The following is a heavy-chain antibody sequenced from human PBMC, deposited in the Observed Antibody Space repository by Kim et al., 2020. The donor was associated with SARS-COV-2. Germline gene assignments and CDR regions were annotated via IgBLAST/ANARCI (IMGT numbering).Heavy chain of an antibody. V-gene: IGHV6-1*01. CDR3: VRFYNIGDRGPGMDV. Sequence: AASVKSRTTINPDTSKNQFSLQLNSVTPDDTAVYYCVRFYNIGDRGPGMDVWGQGTTVTVSS. D-gene: IGHD2-15*01. J-gene: IGHJ6*02.